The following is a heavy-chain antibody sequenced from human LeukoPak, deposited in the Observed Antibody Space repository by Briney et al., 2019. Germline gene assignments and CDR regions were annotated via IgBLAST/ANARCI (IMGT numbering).Heavy chain of an antibody. D-gene: IGHD2-15*01. V-gene: IGHV4-39*07. J-gene: IGHJ5*02. Sequence: PSETLSLTCTVSGGSISSSSYYWGWIRQPPGKGLEWIGSIYYSGSTYYNPSLKSRVTISVDTSKNQFSLKLSSVTAADTAVYYCAREGCWHSGGSCYGFDPWGQGTLVTVSS. CDR1: GGSISSSSYY. CDR2: IYYSGST. CDR3: AREGCWHSGGSCYGFDP.